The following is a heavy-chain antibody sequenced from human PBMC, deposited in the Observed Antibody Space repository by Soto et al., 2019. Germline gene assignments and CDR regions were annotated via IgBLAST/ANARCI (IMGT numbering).Heavy chain of an antibody. CDR3: ARDQKPLVDWYLYL. CDR1: GCSISSGGYY. J-gene: IGHJ2*01. CDR2: IYYSGST. V-gene: IGHV4-31*03. Sequence: QVQLQESGPGLVKPSQTLSLTCTVSGCSISSGGYYWSWIRQHPGKGLEWIGYIYYSGSTYYNPSLTSRVTISLDTSKTQFSLKLSSVTASDTAVYYCARDQKPLVDWYLYLCARGTLVTVSS. D-gene: IGHD6-6*01.